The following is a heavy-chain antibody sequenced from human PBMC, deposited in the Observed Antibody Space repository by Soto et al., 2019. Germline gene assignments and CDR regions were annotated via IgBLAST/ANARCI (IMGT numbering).Heavy chain of an antibody. CDR3: AKSPWGTQYYFDY. D-gene: IGHD1-26*01. CDR2: ISYDGSNK. Sequence: GGSLRLSCAASGFTFSNYGMHWVRQAPGKGLEWVAVISYDGSNKYYADSVKGRFTTSRDNSKNTLYLQMNSLRAEDAAVYYCAKSPWGTQYYFDYWGQGTLVTVSS. V-gene: IGHV3-30*18. CDR1: GFTFSNYG. J-gene: IGHJ4*02.